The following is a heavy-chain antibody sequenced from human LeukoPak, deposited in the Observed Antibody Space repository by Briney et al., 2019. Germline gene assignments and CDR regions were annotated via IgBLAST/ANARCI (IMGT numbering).Heavy chain of an antibody. CDR2: ISAYNGNT. V-gene: IGHV1-18*01. D-gene: IGHD6-13*01. J-gene: IGHJ4*02. Sequence: ASVKVSCKASGYTFTSYGISWVRRAPGQGLEWMGWISAYNGNTNYAQKLQGRVTMTTDTSTSTAYMELRSLRSDDTAVYYCARTYSSSWYSDFDYWGQGTLVTVSS. CDR1: GYTFTSYG. CDR3: ARTYSSSWYSDFDY.